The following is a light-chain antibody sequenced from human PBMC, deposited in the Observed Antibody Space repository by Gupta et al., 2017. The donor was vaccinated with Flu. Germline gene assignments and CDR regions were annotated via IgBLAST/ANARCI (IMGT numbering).Light chain of an antibody. CDR1: NSDIRGYNS. CDR2: DVY. J-gene: IGLJ3*02. V-gene: IGLV2-14*03. CDR3: SSYTSSATV. Sequence: QSALTQPASVSGSPGQSITISCPGTNSDIRGYNSVSWYQQHPGKAPKLLIYDVYYRPSGVSDRFSGSRSGNTASLTISGLQAEDEADYYCSSYTSSATVFGGGTKLAVL.